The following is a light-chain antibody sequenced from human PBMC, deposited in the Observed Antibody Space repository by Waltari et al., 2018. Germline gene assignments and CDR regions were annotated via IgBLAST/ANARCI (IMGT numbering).Light chain of an antibody. Sequence: QLVLTQSPSASASLGASVKLTCTLSSGHSTNVIAWLQKRPEKGPRYLMKVNSDGSHNKGDESPDLFSGSSAGAERYLTISSLQSEDESDYYGQTGGHGTWVFGGWTKLTVL. J-gene: IGLJ3*02. CDR3: QTGGHGTWV. V-gene: IGLV4-69*01. CDR1: SGHSTNV. CDR2: VNSDGSH.